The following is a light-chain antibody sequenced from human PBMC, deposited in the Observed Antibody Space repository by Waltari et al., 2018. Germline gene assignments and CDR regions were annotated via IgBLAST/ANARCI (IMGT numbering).Light chain of an antibody. Sequence: IVLTQSPGTVSLSPGERATLACRASQSVGRSLAWYQRKPGQAPRLLIYDASRRATGIPDRFSGSGSGTDFSLTISRLEPEDVAVYYGQHYVRLPATFGQGTKVEI. CDR2: DAS. J-gene: IGKJ1*01. CDR3: QHYVRLPAT. CDR1: QSVGRS. V-gene: IGKV3-20*01.